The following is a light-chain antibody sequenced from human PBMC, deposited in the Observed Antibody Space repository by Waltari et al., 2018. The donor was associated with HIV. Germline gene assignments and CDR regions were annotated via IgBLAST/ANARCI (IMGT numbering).Light chain of an antibody. CDR2: RNN. V-gene: IGLV1-47*01. J-gene: IGLJ2*01. CDR3: ATWDDSLSGSVL. Sequence: QSVLTQPPSASGTPGQRVTISCSGSRYNIGSNYVYWYQDLPGTAPKLLSYRNNQRPSGVPDRFSGSKSGTSASLAISGLRSEDEAAYYCATWDDSLSGSVLFGGGTKLTVL. CDR1: RYNIGSNY.